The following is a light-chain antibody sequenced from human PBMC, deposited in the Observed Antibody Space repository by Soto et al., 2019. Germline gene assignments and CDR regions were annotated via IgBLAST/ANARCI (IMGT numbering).Light chain of an antibody. V-gene: IGKV3-20*01. Sequence: VVTQSPATLSSSPGARATLSCRASQTVSSYLLWYQQKPGQAPSLLIYDASNRATGVPARFSGSGSGTEFTLTISRLEPEDFAVYYCQQYGSSPTFGQGTKVDIK. CDR3: QQYGSSPT. CDR2: DAS. CDR1: QTVSSY. J-gene: IGKJ1*01.